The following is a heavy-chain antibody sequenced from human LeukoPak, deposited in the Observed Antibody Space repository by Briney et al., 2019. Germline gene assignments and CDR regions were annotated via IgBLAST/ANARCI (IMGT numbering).Heavy chain of an antibody. J-gene: IGHJ4*02. Sequence: SETLSLTCTVSGGSISSSSYYWGWIRQPPGKGLEWIGSIYYSGSTYYNPSLKSRVTISVDTSKNQFSLKLSSVTAADTAVYYCARPYDSSGYYPSRGQGTLVTVSS. CDR3: ARPYDSSGYYPS. V-gene: IGHV4-39*01. D-gene: IGHD3-22*01. CDR2: IYYSGST. CDR1: GGSISSSSYY.